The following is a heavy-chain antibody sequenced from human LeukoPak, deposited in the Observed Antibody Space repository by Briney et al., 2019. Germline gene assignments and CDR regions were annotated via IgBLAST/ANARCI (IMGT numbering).Heavy chain of an antibody. V-gene: IGHV4-39*01. CDR2: IYYSGST. Sequence: PSETLSLTCTVSGGSISSSSYYWGWIRQPPGKGLEWIGSIYYSGSTYYNPSLKSRVTISVDTSKNQFSLKLSSVTAADTAVCYCARHEGYGGAYYYYMDVWGKGTTVTVSS. D-gene: IGHD1-1*01. CDR3: ARHEGYGGAYYYYMDV. CDR1: GGSISSSSYY. J-gene: IGHJ6*03.